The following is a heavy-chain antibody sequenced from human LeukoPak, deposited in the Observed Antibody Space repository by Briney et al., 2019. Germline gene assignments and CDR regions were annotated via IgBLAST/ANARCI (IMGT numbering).Heavy chain of an antibody. CDR2: ISGSGGST. V-gene: IGHV3-23*01. Sequence: GGSLRLSCAASGFTFSSYAMSWVRQAPGKGLEWVSAISGSGGSTYYADSVKGRFTISRDDSKDTLYLQMNSLRAEDTAVYYCAKASHLNFDYWGQGTLVTVSS. CDR1: GFTFSSYA. J-gene: IGHJ4*02. CDR3: AKASHLNFDY.